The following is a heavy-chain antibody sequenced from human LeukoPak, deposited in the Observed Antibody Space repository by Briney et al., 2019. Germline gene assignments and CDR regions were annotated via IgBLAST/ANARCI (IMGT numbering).Heavy chain of an antibody. CDR2: INHSGST. V-gene: IGHV4-34*01. Sequence: SETLSLSCTVYGGSFSGYYRSWIRQPPGKGLEWIGEINHSGSTNYNPSLKSRVTISLDTSKNQFSLKLYSVTAADTAVYYCARGRRYFDILTGYSLDAFDIWGQGTMVTVSS. D-gene: IGHD3-9*01. J-gene: IGHJ3*02. CDR1: GGSFSGYY. CDR3: ARGRRYFDILTGYSLDAFDI.